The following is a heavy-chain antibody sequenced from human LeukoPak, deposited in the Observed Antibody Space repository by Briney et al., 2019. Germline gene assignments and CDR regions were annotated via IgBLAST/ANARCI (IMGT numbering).Heavy chain of an antibody. J-gene: IGHJ5*02. D-gene: IGHD5-18*01. CDR1: GFTFTNYG. CDR3: AREVWTPALGGEGGWFDP. Sequence: ASVKVSCKASGFTFTNYGFSWVRQAPGQGLEWMAWISAYNGVTKYAQNFQDRVAMTTGTSSNTAYMELRSLRSDDTAVYYCAREVWTPALGGEGGWFDPWGQGTLVTVSS. CDR2: ISAYNGVT. V-gene: IGHV1-18*01.